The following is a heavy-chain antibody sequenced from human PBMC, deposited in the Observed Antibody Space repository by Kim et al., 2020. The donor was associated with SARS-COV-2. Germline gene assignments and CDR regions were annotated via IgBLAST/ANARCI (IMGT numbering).Heavy chain of an antibody. CDR2: IFPAIGAV. CDR3: ARAPNYYETSGLHNPD. CDR1: GGTFSTNYA. V-gene: IGHV1-69*06. J-gene: IGHJ4*02. Sequence: SVKVSCKASGGTFSTNYAVSWVRQAPGLGPEWVGGIFPAIGAVQYAETFQGRVTITADKSPSTVYLELTSLRSEDTAVYYCARAPNYYETSGLHNPDWGQGTLVTVSS. D-gene: IGHD3-22*01.